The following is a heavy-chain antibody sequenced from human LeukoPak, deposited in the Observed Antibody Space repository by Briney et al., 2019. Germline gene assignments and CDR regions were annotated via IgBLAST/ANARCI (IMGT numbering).Heavy chain of an antibody. Sequence: GESLKISCKGSGYRFLDYWIGWVRQMPGKGPELMGLIFPHDSDTKYSPSFEGQVTISVDKSMSTAYVQWGSLRASDTAIYYCAKFGIRGCNSSTRCYMSFFYYGMDVWGQGTTVTVSS. CDR1: GYRFLDYW. CDR2: IFPHDSDT. J-gene: IGHJ6*02. CDR3: AKFGIRGCNSSTRCYMSFFYYGMDV. V-gene: IGHV5-51*01. D-gene: IGHD2-2*02.